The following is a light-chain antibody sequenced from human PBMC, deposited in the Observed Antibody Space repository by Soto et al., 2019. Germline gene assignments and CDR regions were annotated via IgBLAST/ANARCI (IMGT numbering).Light chain of an antibody. CDR1: QSISSN. V-gene: IGKV3-15*01. Sequence: ERVMTQSPATLSVSPGGRGTLSCRASQSISSNLAWYQQEPGQAPRLLIYGASLRATGIPARFSGSGSGTEFSLTISSLQSEDFAVYYCKQYNDWPGTFGEGTKVEI. CDR2: GAS. J-gene: IGKJ1*01. CDR3: KQYNDWPGT.